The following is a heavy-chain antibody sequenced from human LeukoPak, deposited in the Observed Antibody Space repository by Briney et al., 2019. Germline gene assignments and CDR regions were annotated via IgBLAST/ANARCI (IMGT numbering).Heavy chain of an antibody. CDR1: GFTFSDSA. J-gene: IGHJ3*01. Sequence: GGSLRLSCAASGFTFSDSAMTWVRQAPGKGLDWVSLISFSGANSYYADSVKGRFTISRDNSKDTLFLQMNSLRAEDTAIYYCARDIQVSTWGPGTMVTVSS. D-gene: IGHD1-1*01. CDR3: ARDIQVST. V-gene: IGHV3-23*01. CDR2: ISFSGANS.